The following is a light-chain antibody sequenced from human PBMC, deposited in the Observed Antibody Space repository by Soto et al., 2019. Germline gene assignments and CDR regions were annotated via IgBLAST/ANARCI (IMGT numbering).Light chain of an antibody. CDR2: GAS. Sequence: EIVMTQSPATLSVSPGERATLSCRASQSVSSNLAWYQQKPGQAPRLLIYGASTRATGIPARFSGSGSGTEFTLTISSLQSEDFAVYYCQQSEEPFTFGPGTKVDIK. CDR1: QSVSSN. CDR3: QQSEEPFT. J-gene: IGKJ3*01. V-gene: IGKV3-15*01.